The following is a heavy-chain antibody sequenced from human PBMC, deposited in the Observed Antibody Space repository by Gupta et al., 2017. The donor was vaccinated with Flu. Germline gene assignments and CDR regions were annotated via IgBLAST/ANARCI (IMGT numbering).Heavy chain of an antibody. CDR1: GFTFSECY. J-gene: IGHJ3*02. V-gene: IGHV3-72*01. Sequence: AASGFTFSECYIDWVREAPGKGLEWGGRSRTKVNRYTTDYAAAVSGRFTVSRDDSRPLLLQMNSLQAEDTAVYYCVRVKTGGAFDIGGQGTLVIVSS. D-gene: IGHD6-25*01. CDR3: VRVKTGGAFDI. CDR2: SRTKVNRYTT.